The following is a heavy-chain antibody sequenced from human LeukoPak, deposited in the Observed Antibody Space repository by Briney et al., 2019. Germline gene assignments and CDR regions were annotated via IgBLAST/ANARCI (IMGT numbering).Heavy chain of an antibody. V-gene: IGHV3-66*04. D-gene: IGHD6-19*01. Sequence: GGSLRLSCAASGFTFSSNYMSWVRQAPGKGLEWVSVIYSGGSTYYADSVKGRFTISRDNSKNTLYLQMNSLRAEDTAVYYCARHWAVAGTIFDYWGQGTLVTVSS. CDR1: GFTFSSNY. J-gene: IGHJ4*02. CDR3: ARHWAVAGTIFDY. CDR2: IYSGGST.